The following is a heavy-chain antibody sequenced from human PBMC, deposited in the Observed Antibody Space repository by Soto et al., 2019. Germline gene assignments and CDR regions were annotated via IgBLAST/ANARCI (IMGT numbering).Heavy chain of an antibody. J-gene: IGHJ1*01. CDR1: GFSFSTYA. CDR3: AKDQAAAGTISRYFQH. V-gene: IGHV3-23*01. CDR2: ISGSGGTT. Sequence: GSLRLSCADSGFSFSTYAMSWVRQAPGKGLEWVSGISGSGGTTYYADSVKGRFTISRDNSKNTLYLQVNSLRVEDTAVYYCAKDQAAAGTISRYFQHWGQGTLVTVSS. D-gene: IGHD6-13*01.